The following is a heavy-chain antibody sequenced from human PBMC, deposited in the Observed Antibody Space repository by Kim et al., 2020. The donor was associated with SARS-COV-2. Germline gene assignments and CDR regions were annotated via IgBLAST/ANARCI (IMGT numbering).Heavy chain of an antibody. Sequence: SETLSLTCGVSGGSISSYSYYWGWLRQPPGEGLQYIGAIDYSGAIYYNPSLESRVTISIDSSRTHFSLILNSVTASDQAVYFCARLTIVGATYADWYFDLWDRGSLVCISS. CDR2: IDYSGAI. CDR3: ARLTIVGATYADWYFDL. D-gene: IGHD1-26*01. V-gene: IGHV4-39*02. CDR1: GGSISSYSYY. J-gene: IGHJ2*01.